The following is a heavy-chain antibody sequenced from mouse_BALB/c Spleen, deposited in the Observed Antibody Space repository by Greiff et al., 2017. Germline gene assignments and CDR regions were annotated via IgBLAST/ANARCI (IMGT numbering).Heavy chain of an antibody. CDR1: GYTFTSYY. CDR3: TRYGLRVDYFDY. CDR2: INPSNGGT. J-gene: IGHJ2*01. V-gene: IGHV1S81*02. Sequence: VQLQQSGAELVKPGASVKLSCKASGYTFTSYYMYWVKQRPGQGLEWIGEINPSNGGTNFNEKFKSKATLTVDKSSSTAYMQLSSLTSEDSAVYYCTRYGLRVDYFDYWGQGTTLTVSS. D-gene: IGHD2-4*01.